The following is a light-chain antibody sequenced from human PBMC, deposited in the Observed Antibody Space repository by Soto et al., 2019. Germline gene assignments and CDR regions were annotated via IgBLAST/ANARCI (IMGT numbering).Light chain of an antibody. CDR2: DAS. CDR3: QQRSDWPLLT. J-gene: IGKJ4*01. Sequence: EIVLTQSPATLSLSPGERATLSCRASQSVKKTLAWYQQKPGQAPRLLIFDASDRATGIPARFSGSGSGTDFTLTISGLEPEDFAVYYCQQRSDWPLLTFGGGTRVEI. V-gene: IGKV3-11*01. CDR1: QSVKKT.